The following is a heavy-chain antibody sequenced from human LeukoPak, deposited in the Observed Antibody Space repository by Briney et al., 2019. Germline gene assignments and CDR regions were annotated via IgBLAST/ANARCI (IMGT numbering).Heavy chain of an antibody. V-gene: IGHV3-48*01. J-gene: IGHJ4*02. CDR2: ISSGSDSI. CDR1: GFRFSIYN. CDR3: AKALDSSGYPCDY. D-gene: IGHD3-22*01. Sequence: GGSLRLSCVASGFRFSIYNMNWVRQAPGKGLEWLSYISSGSDSICYADSVKGRFTISRDNANNSLYLQMNSLRAEDTAVYYCAKALDSSGYPCDYWGQGALVTVSS.